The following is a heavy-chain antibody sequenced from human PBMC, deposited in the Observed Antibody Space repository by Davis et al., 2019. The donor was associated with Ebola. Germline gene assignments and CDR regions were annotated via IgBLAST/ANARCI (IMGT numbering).Heavy chain of an antibody. CDR1: GGSISSYY. D-gene: IGHD1-7*01. CDR2: IYYSGST. Sequence: PSETLSLTCTVSGGSISSYYWSWIRQPPGKGLEWIGYIYYSGSTNYNPSLKSRVTISVDTSKNQFSLKLSSVTAADTAVYYCARGTRRSFYYYYYMDVWGKGTTVTVSS. J-gene: IGHJ6*03. V-gene: IGHV4-59*08. CDR3: ARGTRRSFYYYYYMDV.